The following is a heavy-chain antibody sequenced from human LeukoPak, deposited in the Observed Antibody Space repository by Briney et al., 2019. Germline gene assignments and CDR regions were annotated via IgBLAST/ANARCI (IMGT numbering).Heavy chain of an antibody. CDR1: GFPSRTYT. D-gene: IGHD5-12*01. V-gene: IGHV3-21*01. Sequence: GGSLRLSCAAPGFPSRTYTINWGREALGKGRGWVSPFSSNGAYIYYADSLRGRFTISRDNAENSLYLEMNSLRDEDTAVYYCAREGGRGYSGYDWFDLWGPGTLVTVSS. J-gene: IGHJ5*01. CDR2: FSSNGAYI. CDR3: AREGGRGYSGYDWFDL.